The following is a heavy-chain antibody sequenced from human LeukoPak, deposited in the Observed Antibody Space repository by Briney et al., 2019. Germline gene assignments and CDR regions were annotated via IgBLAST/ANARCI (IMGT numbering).Heavy chain of an antibody. CDR1: GGTFSSYT. CDR3: ARMAYCSSTSCYYFQH. Sequence: SVKVSCKASGGTFSSYTISWVRQAPGQGLEWMGRIIPILGIANYAQKSQGRVTITADKSTSTAYMELSSLRSEDTAVYYCARMAYCSSTSCYYFQHWGQGTLVTVSS. V-gene: IGHV1-69*02. J-gene: IGHJ1*01. D-gene: IGHD2-2*01. CDR2: IIPILGIA.